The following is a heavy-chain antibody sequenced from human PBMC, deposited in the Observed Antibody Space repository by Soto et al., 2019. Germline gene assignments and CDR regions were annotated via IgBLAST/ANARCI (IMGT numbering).Heavy chain of an antibody. CDR1: GGSVSSRSYY. Sequence: QVQLQESGPGPVKPSETLSLTCNVSGGSVSSRSYYWTWLRQPPGKGLEWIGFVYYSGGINYNPSLESRVTISVDTYKNEFSLKLTSVTAADKAVYYCAREASGYPYYWGQGTLVTVSS. CDR2: VYYSGGI. CDR3: AREASGYPYY. D-gene: IGHD3-22*01. V-gene: IGHV4-61*01. J-gene: IGHJ4*02.